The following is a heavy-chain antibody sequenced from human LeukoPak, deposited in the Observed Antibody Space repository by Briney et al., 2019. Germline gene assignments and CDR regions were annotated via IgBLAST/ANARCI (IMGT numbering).Heavy chain of an antibody. J-gene: IGHJ5*02. V-gene: IGHV1-46*01. D-gene: IGHD3-10*01. CDR2: ISPTGSAT. CDR3: ARDNSVGDIAWWFDP. CDR1: GYTFIKHW. Sequence: ASVKVSCKASGYTFIKHWMHWVRQAPGQGLEWVGLISPTGSATLYAQKFQGRVTLTRDMSTNTDYMELRSLKSEDTAVYYCARDNSVGDIAWWFDPWGQGTLVTVSS.